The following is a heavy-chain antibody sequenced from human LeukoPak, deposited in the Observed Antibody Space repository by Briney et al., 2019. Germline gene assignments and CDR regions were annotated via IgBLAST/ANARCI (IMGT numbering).Heavy chain of an antibody. Sequence: PGRSLRLSCAASGFTFDDYAMHWVRQGPGKGLEWVSGISWNSGSMGYADSVKGRFTISRDNAKNSLYLQMNSLRAEDTAVYYCAKVWLGHGDLYDYWGQGTLVTVSS. V-gene: IGHV3-9*01. CDR2: ISWNSGSM. J-gene: IGHJ4*02. CDR1: GFTFDDYA. D-gene: IGHD4-17*01. CDR3: AKVWLGHGDLYDY.